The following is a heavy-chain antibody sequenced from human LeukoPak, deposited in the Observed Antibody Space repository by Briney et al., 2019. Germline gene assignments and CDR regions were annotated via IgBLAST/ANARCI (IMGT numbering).Heavy chain of an antibody. D-gene: IGHD5-24*01. Sequence: SETLSLTCTVSGGSISSYGYYWSWIRQHAGNGLEWIGYIHYSGSTYYNVSLKSRVSMSVDTSKNQFSLKLSSGTAADTAVYYCARRRVEMAAITEANWLDTWGQGTLVTVSS. J-gene: IGHJ5*02. V-gene: IGHV4-31*03. CDR1: GGSISSYGYY. CDR3: ARRRVEMAAITEANWLDT. CDR2: IHYSGST.